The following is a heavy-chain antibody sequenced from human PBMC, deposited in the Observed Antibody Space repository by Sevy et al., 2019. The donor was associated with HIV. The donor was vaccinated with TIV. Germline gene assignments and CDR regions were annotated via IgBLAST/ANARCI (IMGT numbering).Heavy chain of an antibody. CDR1: GFTFSDYY. CDR3: ARVRRIAVAGTRRYYFDY. CDR2: ISSSGRTI. D-gene: IGHD6-19*01. J-gene: IGHJ4*02. V-gene: IGHV3-11*01. Sequence: GGSLRLSCAASGFTFSDYYMSWIRQAPGKGLEWVSYISSSGRTIYYADSVKGRFTISRDNAKNSLSLQMNSLRAEDTAVYYCARVRRIAVAGTRRYYFDYWGQGTLVTVSS.